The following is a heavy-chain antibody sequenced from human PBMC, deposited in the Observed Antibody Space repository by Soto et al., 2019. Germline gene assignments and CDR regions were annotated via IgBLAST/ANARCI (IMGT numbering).Heavy chain of an antibody. CDR2: ISYDGSNK. CDR1: GFTFSSYG. D-gene: IGHD5-18*01. Sequence: QVQLVESGGGVVQPGRSLRLSCAASGFTFSSYGMHWVRQAPGKGLVWVAVISYDGSNKYYADSVKGRFTISRDNSKNTLYLQMNSLRAEDTAVYYCAIHSDDTAMVPGYFDYWGQGTLVTVSS. CDR3: AIHSDDTAMVPGYFDY. J-gene: IGHJ4*02. V-gene: IGHV3-30*03.